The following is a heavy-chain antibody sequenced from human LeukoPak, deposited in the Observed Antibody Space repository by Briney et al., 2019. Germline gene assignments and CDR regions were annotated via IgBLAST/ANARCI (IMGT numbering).Heavy chain of an antibody. Sequence: GESLRLSCAASGFTFSNSWMTWVRQAPGKGLEWVASMIGDGSEIHYVDSVKGRFTISRDNAKNSLYLQMNSMTAEDTAMYYCVRASHHGGWFDPWGQGTLVTVSS. D-gene: IGHD3-10*01. CDR2: MIGDGSEI. V-gene: IGHV3-7*04. J-gene: IGHJ5*02. CDR3: VRASHHGGWFDP. CDR1: GFTFSNSW.